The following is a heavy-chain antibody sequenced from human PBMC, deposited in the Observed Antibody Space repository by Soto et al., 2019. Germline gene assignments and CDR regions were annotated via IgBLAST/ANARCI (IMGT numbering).Heavy chain of an antibody. CDR2: INSNSGGT. J-gene: IGHJ6*02. V-gene: IGHV1-2*02. CDR3: ARGLTTPYYYYAMNV. D-gene: IGHD4-4*01. CDR1: GYTFTGYY. Sequence: ASVNGSCRASGYTFTGYYMHWVRQAPGQGLEGMGWINSNSGGTNYAQKFQGRGTMTRDTSISTAYMELSRLRSDDTAVYYCARGLTTPYYYYAMNVWGQGTTVTVSS.